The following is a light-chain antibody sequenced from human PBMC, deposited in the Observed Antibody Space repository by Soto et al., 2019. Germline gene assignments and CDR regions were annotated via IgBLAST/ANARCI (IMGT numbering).Light chain of an antibody. J-gene: IGKJ3*01. V-gene: IGKV3-15*01. CDR2: SAS. Sequence: EIVMTQSPVTLSVSPGERATLSCTASQSVNNNVAWYQQKPGHTPRLLIYSASIGATGTPARFSGSGSGSDFTLTISSPQSEDFAVYYCQQYNKWPITFGPGTKVDIK. CDR3: QQYNKWPIT. CDR1: QSVNNN.